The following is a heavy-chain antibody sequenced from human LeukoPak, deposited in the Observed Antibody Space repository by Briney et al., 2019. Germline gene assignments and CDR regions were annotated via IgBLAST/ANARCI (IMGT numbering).Heavy chain of an antibody. J-gene: IGHJ4*02. CDR3: ARVSYYDSSGNRGAFDY. Sequence: SETLSLTCAVYGGSFSGYYWSRIRQPPGKGLEWIGEINHSGSTNYSPSLKSRVTISVDTSKNQFSLKLSSVTAADTAVYYCARVSYYDSSGNRGAFDYWGQGTLVTVSS. D-gene: IGHD3-22*01. CDR2: INHSGST. CDR1: GGSFSGYY. V-gene: IGHV4-34*01.